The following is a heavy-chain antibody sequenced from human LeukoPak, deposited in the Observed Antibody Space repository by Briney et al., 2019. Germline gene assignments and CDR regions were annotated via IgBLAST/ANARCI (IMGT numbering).Heavy chain of an antibody. CDR1: GDSVSSNSAA. CDR3: ARARFRAFDI. J-gene: IGHJ3*02. V-gene: IGHV6-1*01. Sequence: SQTLSLTCAISGDSVSSNSAAWNWFRQSPSRGHEWLGRTYYRSKWYSESAISVKSRIIINSDTSKNQFSLQLNSVAPEDTAVYYCARARFRAFDIWGQGTMVTVSS. CDR2: TYYRSKWYS. D-gene: IGHD3-16*01.